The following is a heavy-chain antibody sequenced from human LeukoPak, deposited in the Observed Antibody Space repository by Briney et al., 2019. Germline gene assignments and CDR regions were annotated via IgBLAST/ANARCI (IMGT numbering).Heavy chain of an antibody. Sequence: PSETLSLTCIVSGGSIGTYYWSWIRQSPGKGLEWIGYIYVTGSTRYNPYLQSRVTISVDTSRNQFFLKMSSVTAAHTAVYCARHIGGGIEDMDVWGTGTKVTVSS. CDR2: IYVTGST. J-gene: IGHJ6*03. D-gene: IGHD3-16*02. CDR3: ARHIGGGIEDMDV. CDR1: GGSIGTYY. V-gene: IGHV4-59*08.